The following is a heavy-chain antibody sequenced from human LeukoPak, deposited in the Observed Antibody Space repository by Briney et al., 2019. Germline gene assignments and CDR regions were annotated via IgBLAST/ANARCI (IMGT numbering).Heavy chain of an antibody. V-gene: IGHV3-11*01. Sequence: GGSLRLSCAASGFTFSDYFMTWIRQTPGKGLEWVSYISNSGTTIYSADSVKGRFTISRDNAKNSLYLQLNSLRAEDTAVYYCATSRYYYDSSGYYSRYWGQGTLVTVSS. J-gene: IGHJ4*02. CDR1: GFTFSDYF. CDR2: ISNSGTTI. D-gene: IGHD3-22*01. CDR3: ATSRYYYDSSGYYSRY.